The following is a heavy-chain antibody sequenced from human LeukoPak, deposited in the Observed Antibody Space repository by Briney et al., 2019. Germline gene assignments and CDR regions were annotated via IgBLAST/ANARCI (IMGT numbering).Heavy chain of an antibody. D-gene: IGHD3-10*02. CDR3: AKASAVRGYYYGMDV. CDR2: ISDSGGIT. Sequence: GGSLRLSCAASFIFSTYAMNWVRQAPGKGLEWVSAISDSGGITYYADSVKGRFTISRDNSKNTLYLQMNSLRAEDTAIYYCAKASAVRGYYYGMDVWGQGTTVTVSS. V-gene: IGHV3-23*01. J-gene: IGHJ6*02. CDR1: FIFSTYA.